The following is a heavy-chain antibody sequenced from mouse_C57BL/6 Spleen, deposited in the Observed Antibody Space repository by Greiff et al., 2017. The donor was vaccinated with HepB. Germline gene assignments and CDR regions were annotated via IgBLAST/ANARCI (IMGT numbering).Heavy chain of an antibody. Sequence: EVMLVESGGGLVQPKGSLKLSCAASGFTFTTYAMRWVRQAPGKGVEWVARIRSKSSNYATYYAVSVKDRFTISRDDSQSMLYLQMNNLRTEDTAMYYGVRDRYYYGSRDWYFDVWGTGTTVTVSS. J-gene: IGHJ1*03. CDR3: VRDRYYYGSRDWYFDV. D-gene: IGHD1-1*01. V-gene: IGHV10-3*01. CDR2: IRSKSSNYAT. CDR1: GFTFTTYA.